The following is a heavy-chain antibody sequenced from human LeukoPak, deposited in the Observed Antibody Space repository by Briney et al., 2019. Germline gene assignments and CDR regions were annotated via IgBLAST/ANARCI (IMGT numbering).Heavy chain of an antibody. CDR1: GGSFSGYY. D-gene: IGHD3-10*01. CDR3: ARRLGRKFGERFYYYHYMDV. Sequence: SETLSLTCAVYGGSFSGYYWSWIRQPPGKGLEWNGEMNHSGSTNYNPSLKSRVTISVDTSKNQFSLKLSSVTAADTAVYYCARRLGRKFGERFYYYHYMDVWGKGTTVTISS. J-gene: IGHJ6*03. CDR2: MNHSGST. V-gene: IGHV4-34*01.